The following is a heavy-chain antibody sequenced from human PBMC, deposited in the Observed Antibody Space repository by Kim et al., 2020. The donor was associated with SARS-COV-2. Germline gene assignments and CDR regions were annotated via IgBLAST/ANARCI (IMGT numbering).Heavy chain of an antibody. Sequence: ASVTVSCEASVYTFIKYAMQWVRQAPGQRLEWMGWIDAGSGNKKSSQKFQGRVTITTDTSASTAYMELSSLTSEDTSVYYCARSSGNYYFDYWGQGTLVTVSS. J-gene: IGHJ4*02. CDR3: ARSSGNYYFDY. D-gene: IGHD1-26*01. CDR2: IDAGSGNK. CDR1: VYTFIKYA. V-gene: IGHV1-3*01.